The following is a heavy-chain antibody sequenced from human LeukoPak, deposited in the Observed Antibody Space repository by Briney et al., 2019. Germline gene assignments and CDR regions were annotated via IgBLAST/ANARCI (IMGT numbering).Heavy chain of an antibody. Sequence: TSETLSLTCTVSGGSISSYYWSWIRQPPGKGLEWIGYIYYSGSTNYNPSLKSRVTISVDTSKNQFTLKLSSVTAADTAVYYCARGRYGWLPFDYWGQGTLVTVSS. CDR1: GGSISSYY. D-gene: IGHD3-16*01. V-gene: IGHV4-59*01. CDR3: ARGRYGWLPFDY. CDR2: IYYSGST. J-gene: IGHJ4*02.